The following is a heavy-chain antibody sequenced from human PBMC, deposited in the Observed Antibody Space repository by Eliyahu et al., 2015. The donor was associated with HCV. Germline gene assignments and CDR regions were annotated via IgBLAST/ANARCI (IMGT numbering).Heavy chain of an antibody. CDR3: TKDLVVGTTLWYFDL. D-gene: IGHD1-26*01. CDR2: ISDSGGNS. CDR1: GFXFSXYA. J-gene: IGHJ2*01. V-gene: IGHV3-23*01. Sequence: EVQLLESGGGLVQPGGSLRLSCAASGFXFSXYAMTWVRQAPGKRLEWVSAISDSGGNSYYADSVKGRFTISRDNSKNTLYLQMNTLRAEDTALYYCTKDLVVGTTLWYFDLWGRGTLVTVSS.